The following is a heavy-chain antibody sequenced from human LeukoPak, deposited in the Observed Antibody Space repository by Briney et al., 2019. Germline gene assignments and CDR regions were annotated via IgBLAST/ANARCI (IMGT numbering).Heavy chain of an antibody. V-gene: IGHV3-48*04. CDR2: ISSSTTNM. CDR3: VRDRPPYYYDSSGADLFDY. J-gene: IGHJ4*02. Sequence: GGSLRLSCAASGFTFSTYSMNWVRQAPGKGLEWVSYISSSTTNMYYADSVKGRFTISRDNAKNSLYLQMNSLRAEDTAVYYCVRDRPPYYYDSSGADLFDYWGQGTLVTVSS. CDR1: GFTFSTYS. D-gene: IGHD3-22*01.